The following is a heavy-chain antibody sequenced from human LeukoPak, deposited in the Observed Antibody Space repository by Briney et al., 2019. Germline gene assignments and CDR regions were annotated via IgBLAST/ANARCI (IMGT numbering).Heavy chain of an antibody. CDR3: XXXXGIAXXGXLNY. CDR1: GFTFSSYG. D-gene: IGHD6-13*01. CDR2: IWYDGSNK. Sequence: GGSLRLSCAASGFTFSSYGMHWVRQAPGKGLEWVAVIWYDGSNKYYADSVKGRFTISRDNSKNTLYLQMNSLRAEDAAVYYXXXXXGIAXXGXLNYWGQGTLVTVS. V-gene: IGHV3-33*01. J-gene: IGHJ4*02.